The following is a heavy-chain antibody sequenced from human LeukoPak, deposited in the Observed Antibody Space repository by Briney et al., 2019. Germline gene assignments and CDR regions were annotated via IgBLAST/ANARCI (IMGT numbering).Heavy chain of an antibody. V-gene: IGHV1-69*05. CDR3: ARDGKRLKLDY. J-gene: IGHJ4*02. Sequence: SVKVSCKASGGTFSSYAISWVRQAPGQGLEWMSMIIPIFGTSNSSHKFQVRVTITTYESTSTAYMELSSLRSEDTAVYYCARDGKRLKLDYWVQGTLVTVSS. CDR2: IIPIFGTS. CDR1: GGTFSSYA. D-gene: IGHD4-23*01.